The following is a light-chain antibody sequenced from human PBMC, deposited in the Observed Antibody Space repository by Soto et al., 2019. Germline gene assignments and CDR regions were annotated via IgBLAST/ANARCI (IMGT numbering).Light chain of an antibody. CDR2: DVN. V-gene: IGLV2-23*02. Sequence: QSAPTQPASVSGSPGQSITITCTGTSSDVGSNNVVSWHQQHPGKAPKLMIYDVNKRPPGVSNRFSGSKSGNTASRTIAGLQAQDDVDYYCCSYVTGSTLFGGGTKLTVL. J-gene: IGLJ2*01. CDR3: CSYVTGSTL. CDR1: SSDVGSNNV.